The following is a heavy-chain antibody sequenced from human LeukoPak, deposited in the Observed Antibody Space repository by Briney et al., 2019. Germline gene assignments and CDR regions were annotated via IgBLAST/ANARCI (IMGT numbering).Heavy chain of an antibody. V-gene: IGHV1-2*02. CDR2: INPNSGGT. CDR1: GGTFSSYA. D-gene: IGHD5-12*01. CDR3: ARALELVATFDY. Sequence: ASVKVSCKASGGTFSSYAISWVRQAPGQGLEWMGWINPNSGGTDYAQKFQGRVTMTRDTSISTAYMELSRLRSDDTAVYYCARALELVATFDYWGQGTLVTVSS. J-gene: IGHJ4*02.